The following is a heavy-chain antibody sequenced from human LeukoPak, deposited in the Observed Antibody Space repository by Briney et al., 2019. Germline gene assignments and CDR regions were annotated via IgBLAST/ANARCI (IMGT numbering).Heavy chain of an antibody. Sequence: PSGTLSLTCAVSGGSISSDNWWSWVRQPPGKGLGWIGEIYHSGSTNYNPSLQSRVTISVDKSNNHFSLRLTSVTAADTAVYYCATNGWYCLDHWGQGALVTVSS. V-gene: IGHV4-4*02. CDR3: ATNGWYCLDH. J-gene: IGHJ1*01. CDR2: IYHSGST. CDR1: GGSISSDNW. D-gene: IGHD6-19*01.